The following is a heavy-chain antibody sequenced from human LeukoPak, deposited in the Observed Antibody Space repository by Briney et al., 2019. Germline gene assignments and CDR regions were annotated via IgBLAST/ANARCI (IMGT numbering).Heavy chain of an antibody. J-gene: IGHJ6*03. CDR2: IYYSGST. Sequence: PSETLSLTCTVSGGSISSSSYYWGWIRQPPGKGLEWIGSIYYSGSTNYNPSLKSRVTISVDTSKNQFSLKLSSVTAADTAVYYCARDRGYSYGYHYYYMDVWGKGTTVTVSS. CDR1: GGSISSSSYY. V-gene: IGHV4-39*07. CDR3: ARDRGYSYGYHYYYMDV. D-gene: IGHD5-18*01.